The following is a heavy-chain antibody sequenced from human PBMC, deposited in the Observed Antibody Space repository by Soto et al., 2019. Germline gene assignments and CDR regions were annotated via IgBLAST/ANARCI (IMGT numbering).Heavy chain of an antibody. CDR1: GGSISSYY. Sequence: QVQLQESGPGLVKPSETLSLTCTVSGGSISSYYWSWIRQPPGKGLEWIGYIYYSGSTNYNPSLKSRVTISVDTSKNQFSLKLSSVTAADTAVYYCARSPSSIVVVVAATNWYFDLWGRGTLVTVSS. J-gene: IGHJ2*01. CDR3: ARSPSSIVVVVAATNWYFDL. CDR2: IYYSGST. D-gene: IGHD2-15*01. V-gene: IGHV4-59*01.